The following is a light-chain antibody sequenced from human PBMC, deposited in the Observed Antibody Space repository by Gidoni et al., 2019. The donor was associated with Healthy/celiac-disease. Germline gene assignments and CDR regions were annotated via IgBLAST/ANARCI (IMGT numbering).Light chain of an antibody. CDR1: QSISSW. CDR2: KAS. CDR3: QQYNSPPET. Sequence: DIQMTQSPSTLSASVGDRVTITCRASQSISSWLAWYQQKPGKAPKLLIYKASSLESGVPSRFSGSGSETEFTLTISSLQPDDFATYYCQQYNSPPETFGQGTKVEIK. J-gene: IGKJ1*01. V-gene: IGKV1-5*03.